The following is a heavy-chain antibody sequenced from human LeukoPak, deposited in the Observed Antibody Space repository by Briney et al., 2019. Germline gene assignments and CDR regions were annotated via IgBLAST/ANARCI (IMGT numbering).Heavy chain of an antibody. D-gene: IGHD6-13*01. CDR2: INPSGGST. Sequence: ASVKVSCKASGYTFTSYYMHWVRQAPGQGLEWMGIINPSGGSTSYAQKFQGRVTMTRDTSTSTVYMELSSLRSEDTAVHYCARGGIAAAGIPLNWFDPWGQGTLVTVSS. CDR3: ARGGIAAAGIPLNWFDP. V-gene: IGHV1-46*01. J-gene: IGHJ5*02. CDR1: GYTFTSYY.